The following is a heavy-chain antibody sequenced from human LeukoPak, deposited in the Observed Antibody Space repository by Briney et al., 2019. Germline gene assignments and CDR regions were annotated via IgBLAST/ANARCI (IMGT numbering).Heavy chain of an antibody. CDR3: ARDPNSAL. Sequence: SETLSLTCTVSGGSISNSYWSWIRQPAGKGLEWIGRIYTSGSTNYNYNPSLKSRVTMSVDTSKNQFSLKLSSVTAADTAEYYCARDPNSALWGQGTLVTVSS. CDR1: GGSISNSY. CDR2: IYTSGST. V-gene: IGHV4-4*07. D-gene: IGHD2-21*01. J-gene: IGHJ4*02.